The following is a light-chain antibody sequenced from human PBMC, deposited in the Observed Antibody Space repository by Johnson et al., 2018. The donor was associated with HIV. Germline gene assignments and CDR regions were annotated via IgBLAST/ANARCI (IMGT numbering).Light chain of an antibody. V-gene: IGLV1-51*02. Sequence: QSVLTQPPSVSAAPGQKVTISCSGSNSNIGNNYVSWYQQLPGTAPKLLIYESTNRPSGIPDRFSGSTSGTSATLGISGLQTGDEAVYYCGTWDSRLNVYLFGPWTKVTVL. J-gene: IGLJ1*01. CDR3: GTWDSRLNVYL. CDR1: NSNIGNNY. CDR2: EST.